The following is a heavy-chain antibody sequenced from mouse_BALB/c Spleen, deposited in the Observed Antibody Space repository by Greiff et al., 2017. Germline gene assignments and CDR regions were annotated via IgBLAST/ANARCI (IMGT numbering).Heavy chain of an antibody. J-gene: IGHJ4*01. CDR3: ARSDYDSYYAMDY. CDR2: INPSNGRT. CDR1: GYTFTSYW. Sequence: VQLQQPGAELVKPGASVKLSCKASGYTFTSYWMHWVKQRPGQGLEWIGEINPSNGRTNYNEKFKSKATLTVVKSSSTAYMQLSSLTSEDSAVYYCARSDYDSYYAMDYWGQGTSVTVSS. D-gene: IGHD2-4*01. V-gene: IGHV1S81*02.